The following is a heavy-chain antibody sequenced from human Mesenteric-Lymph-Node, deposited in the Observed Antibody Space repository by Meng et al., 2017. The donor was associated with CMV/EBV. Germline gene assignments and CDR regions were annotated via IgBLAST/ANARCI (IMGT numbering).Heavy chain of an antibody. D-gene: IGHD3-3*01. V-gene: IGHV4-34*01. CDR3: ARHPPRYDFWSGYYRSGMDV. J-gene: IGHJ6*02. Sequence: SETLSLTCAVYGGSFSGYYWSWIRQPPGKGLEWIGEVNHSGSTNYNPSLKSRVTISVDTSKSQFSLKLSSVTAADTAVYYCARHPPRYDFWSGYYRSGMDVWGQGTTVTVSS. CDR2: VNHSGST. CDR1: GGSFSGYY.